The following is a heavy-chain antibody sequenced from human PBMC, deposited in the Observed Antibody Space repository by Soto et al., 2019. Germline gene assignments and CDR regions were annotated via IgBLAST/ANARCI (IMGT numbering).Heavy chain of an antibody. CDR3: AKSPFWSGYYVFDY. Sequence: GGSLRLSCAASGFTFSSYGMHWVRQAPGKGLEWVAVISYDGSNKYYADSVKGRFTISRDNSKNTLYLQMNSLRAEDTAVYYCAKSPFWSGYYVFDYWGQGTLVIVPS. CDR2: ISYDGSNK. V-gene: IGHV3-30*18. J-gene: IGHJ4*02. D-gene: IGHD3-3*01. CDR1: GFTFSSYG.